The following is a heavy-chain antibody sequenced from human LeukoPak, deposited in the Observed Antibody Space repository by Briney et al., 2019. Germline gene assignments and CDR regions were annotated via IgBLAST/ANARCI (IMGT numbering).Heavy chain of an antibody. V-gene: IGHV3-11*01. CDR3: VRDRGEFSYSHDY. J-gene: IGHJ4*02. CDR2: ISSSGSTI. Sequence: GGSLRLSCAASGFTFSDYYMSWVRQAPGKGLEWVSYISSSGSTIYYADSVKGRFTISRDNAKNSLYLQMNSLRAEDTAVYYCVRDRGEFSYSHDYWGQGTLVTVSS. D-gene: IGHD1-26*01. CDR1: GFTFSDYY.